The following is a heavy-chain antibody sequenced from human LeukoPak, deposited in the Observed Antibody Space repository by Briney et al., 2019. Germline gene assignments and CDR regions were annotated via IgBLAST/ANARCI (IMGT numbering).Heavy chain of an antibody. CDR3: ARRGFNDAFDI. CDR1: GGSISSSNW. CDR2: IYHSGST. J-gene: IGHJ3*02. V-gene: IGHV4-4*02. Sequence: SGTLSLTCAVSGGSISSSNWWSWVRQPPGKGLEWIGEIYHSGSTNYNPCLKRRVTISVDKSKNQFSLKLSSVTAADTAVYYCARRGFNDAFDIWGQGTMVTVSS.